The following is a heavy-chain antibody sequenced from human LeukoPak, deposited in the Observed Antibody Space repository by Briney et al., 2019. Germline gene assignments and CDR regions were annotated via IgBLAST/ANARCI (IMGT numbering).Heavy chain of an antibody. CDR1: GGSISSGGYY. CDR3: ARTTYYYGSGSSPHLDY. J-gene: IGHJ4*02. Sequence: SQTLSLTCTVSGGSISSGGYYWSWIRQHPGKGLEWIGYIYYSGSTYYNPSLKSRVTISVETSKNQFSLKLSSVTAADTAVYYCARTTYYYGSGSSPHLDYWGQGTLVTVPS. CDR2: IYYSGST. V-gene: IGHV4-31*03. D-gene: IGHD3-10*01.